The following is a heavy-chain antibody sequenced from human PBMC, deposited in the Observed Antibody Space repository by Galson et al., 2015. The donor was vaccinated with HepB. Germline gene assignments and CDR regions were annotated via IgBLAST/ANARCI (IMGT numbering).Heavy chain of an antibody. CDR2: IYPGDSDT. CDR3: ARPRRDEGAFNYSDDSYFDL. CDR1: GYNFATFW. V-gene: IGHV5-51*03. D-gene: IGHD5-18*01. J-gene: IGHJ2*01. Sequence: QSGAEVKKPGESLKISCKGSGYNFATFWLGWVRQVPGKGLEWMGIIYPGDSDTRYNPSFQGLLTISVDTSISTAYLHWSSLKASDTAIYYCARPRRDEGAFNYSDDSYFDLWGRGTLLTVSS.